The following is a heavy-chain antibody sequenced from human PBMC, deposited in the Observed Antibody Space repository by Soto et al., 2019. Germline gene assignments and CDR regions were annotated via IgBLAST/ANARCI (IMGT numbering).Heavy chain of an antibody. D-gene: IGHD2-15*01. V-gene: IGHV4-31*03. J-gene: IGHJ6*02. CDR2: IYYSGST. CDR3: ARERYCSGGSGYRSYYYYYGMDV. CDR1: GGSISSGGYY. Sequence: TLSLTCTVSGGSISSGGYYWSWIRQHPGKGLEWIGDIYYSGSTYYNPSLKSRVTISVDTSKNQFSLKLSSVTAADTAVYYCARERYCSGGSGYRSYYYYYGMDVWGQGTTVTVSS.